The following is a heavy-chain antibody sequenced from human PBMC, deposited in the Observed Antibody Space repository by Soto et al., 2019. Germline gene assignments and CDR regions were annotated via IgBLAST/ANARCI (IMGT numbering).Heavy chain of an antibody. J-gene: IGHJ6*03. CDR3: ARGAIENYYYYYMDV. CDR2: IYSGGST. V-gene: IGHV3-66*01. CDR1: GFTVSSNY. Sequence: ESGGGLVQPGGSLRLSCAASGFTVSSNYMSWVRQAPGKGLEWVSVIYSGGSTYYADSVKGRFTISRDNSKNTLYLQMNSLRAEDTAVYYCARGAIENYYYYYMDVWGKGTTVTVSS. D-gene: IGHD3-22*01.